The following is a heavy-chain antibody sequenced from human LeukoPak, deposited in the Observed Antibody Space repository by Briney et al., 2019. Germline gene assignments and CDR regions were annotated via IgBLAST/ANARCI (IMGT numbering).Heavy chain of an antibody. CDR1: GGSVNNYY. J-gene: IGHJ4*02. CDR3: ARDKVPGDN. Sequence: SETLSLTCTVSGGSVNNYYWNWIRQPPGKGLEWIGYIYYSGGTDYNPSLKSRVTISIDTSKNQFSPKLRSVAAADTAVYYCARDKVPGDNWGQGTLVTVSS. V-gene: IGHV4-59*02. CDR2: IYYSGGT. D-gene: IGHD7-27*01.